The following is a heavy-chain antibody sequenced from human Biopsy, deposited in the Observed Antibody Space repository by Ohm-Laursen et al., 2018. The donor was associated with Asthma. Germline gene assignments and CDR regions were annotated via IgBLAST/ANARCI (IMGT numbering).Heavy chain of an antibody. Sequence: SLRLSCTASGFTLSNYGMHWVRQAPGKGLDWVAVISFDGSNKNYTDSVKGRFTISRDNAKNSLYLQMNSLRAEDTAVYYCARDGPELPTELDYWGPGTLVTVSS. CDR3: ARDGPELPTELDY. D-gene: IGHD1-14*01. CDR2: ISFDGSNK. CDR1: GFTLSNYG. V-gene: IGHV3-30*03. J-gene: IGHJ4*02.